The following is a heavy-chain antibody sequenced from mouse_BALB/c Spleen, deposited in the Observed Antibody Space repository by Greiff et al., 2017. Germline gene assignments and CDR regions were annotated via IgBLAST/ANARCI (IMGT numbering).Heavy chain of an antibody. CDR1: GFTFTDYY. CDR2: IRNKANGYTT. J-gene: IGHJ4*01. CDR3: ARRGDYYRYDDAMDY. D-gene: IGHD2-14*01. V-gene: IGHV7-3*02. Sequence: EVQGVESGGGLVQPGGSLRLSCATSGFTFTDYYMSWVRQPPGKALEWLGFIRNKANGYTTEYSASVKGRFTISRDNSQSILYLQMNTLRAEDSATYYCARRGDYYRYDDAMDYWGQGTSVTVSS.